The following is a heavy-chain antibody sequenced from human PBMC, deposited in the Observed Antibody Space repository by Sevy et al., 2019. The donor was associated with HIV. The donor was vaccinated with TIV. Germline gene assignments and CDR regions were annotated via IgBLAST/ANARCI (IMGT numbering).Heavy chain of an antibody. V-gene: IGHV3-7*01. Sequence: GGSLRLSCAASGFTFKSYLMSWVRQAPGKGLEWVANIKQDGSEKYYVDSVKGRFTISRDNAKNSLYLQMNSLRDEDTAVYYCARDFRYYYGSGSYLSLDYWGQGTLVTVSS. CDR1: GFTFKSYL. CDR3: ARDFRYYYGSGSYLSLDY. D-gene: IGHD3-10*01. J-gene: IGHJ4*02. CDR2: IKQDGSEK.